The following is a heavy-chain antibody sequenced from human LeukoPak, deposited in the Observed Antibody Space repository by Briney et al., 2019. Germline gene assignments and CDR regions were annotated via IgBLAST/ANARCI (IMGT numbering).Heavy chain of an antibody. J-gene: IGHJ5*02. Sequence: PSETLSLTCTVSGGSITSSNYQWGWIRQPPGKGLEWIGSISYSGSTYFNLSLKSRVMTSVDTSSNQISLKLSSVTAADTAVYYCARQWVLQRGTNRFDPWGQGTLVTVSS. CDR1: GGSITSSNYQ. V-gene: IGHV4-39*01. CDR3: ARQWVLQRGTNRFDP. CDR2: ISYSGST. D-gene: IGHD5-24*01.